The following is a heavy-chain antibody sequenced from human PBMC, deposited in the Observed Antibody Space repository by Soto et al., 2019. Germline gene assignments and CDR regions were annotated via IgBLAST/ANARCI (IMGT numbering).Heavy chain of an antibody. V-gene: IGHV3-30*04. CDR3: ARDRDIYYESDGMDV. J-gene: IGHJ6*02. CDR1: GFTFRSYA. D-gene: IGHD3-22*01. CDR2: VSSDGTKK. Sequence: HPGGSLRLSCEGSGFTFRSYAVQWVRQAPGKGLEWVAVVSSDGTKKYYSDSVKGRCTISRDNSKNTVYLQLNSLRRDDTALYHCARDRDIYYESDGMDVWGQGTTVTVSS.